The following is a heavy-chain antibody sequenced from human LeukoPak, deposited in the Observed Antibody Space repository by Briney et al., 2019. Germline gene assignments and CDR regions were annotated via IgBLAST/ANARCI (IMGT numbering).Heavy chain of an antibody. CDR2: INPNSGDT. J-gene: IGHJ4*02. CDR3: ARRVAAAGYFDY. Sequence: ASVKVSFKASGYTFTGYYLHWVRPAPGQGLEWMGWINPNSGDTSYTQKFQGRVTMTRDTSITTAYMELSSLTSDDTAVYYCARRVAAAGYFDYWGQGTLVTVSS. D-gene: IGHD6-13*01. CDR1: GYTFTGYY. V-gene: IGHV1-2*02.